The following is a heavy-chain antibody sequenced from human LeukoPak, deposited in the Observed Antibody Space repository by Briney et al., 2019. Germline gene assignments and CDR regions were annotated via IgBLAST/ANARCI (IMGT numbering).Heavy chain of an antibody. V-gene: IGHV3-48*04. J-gene: IGHJ4*02. CDR2: ISTSSGTI. CDR3: ARSTPMDY. Sequence: GGSLRLSCAASGFTFSSNSMNWVRQAPGKGLEWVSYISTSSGTIYCADSVKGRFTISRDNAKNSLYLQMNSLRAEDTAVYYCARSTPMDYWGQGTLVTVSS. CDR1: GFTFSSNS.